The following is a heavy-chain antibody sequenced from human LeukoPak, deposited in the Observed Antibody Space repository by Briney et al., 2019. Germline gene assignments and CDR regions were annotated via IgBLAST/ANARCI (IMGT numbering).Heavy chain of an antibody. J-gene: IGHJ4*02. D-gene: IGHD2-2*01. Sequence: SQTLSLTCTVSGGSISSGGYYWSWIRQHPGKGLEWIGYIYYSGSTYYNPSLKSRVTISVDTSKNQFSLKLSSVTAADTAVYYCAIGSIVVVPAAPECWGQGTLVTVSS. V-gene: IGHV4-31*03. CDR3: AIGSIVVVPAAPEC. CDR2: IYYSGST. CDR1: GGSISSGGYY.